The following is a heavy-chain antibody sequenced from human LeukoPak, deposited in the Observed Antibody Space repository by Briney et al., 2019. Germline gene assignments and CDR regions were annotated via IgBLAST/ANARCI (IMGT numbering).Heavy chain of an antibody. D-gene: IGHD2-8*01. CDR1: GGSISSYY. V-gene: IGHV4-59*01. Sequence: SETLSLTRTVSGGSISSYYWSWIRQPPGKGLEWIGYIYYSGSTNYNPSLKSRVTISVDTSKNQFSLKLSSVTAADTAVYYCAREFKGYCTNGVCYNDAFDIWGQGTMVTVSS. CDR3: AREFKGYCTNGVCYNDAFDI. J-gene: IGHJ3*02. CDR2: IYYSGST.